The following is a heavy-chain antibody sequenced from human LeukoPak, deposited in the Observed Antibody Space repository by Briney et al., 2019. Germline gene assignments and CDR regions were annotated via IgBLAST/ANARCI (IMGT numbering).Heavy chain of an antibody. J-gene: IGHJ4*02. D-gene: IGHD3-10*01. CDR3: ARHRFGELSHFDY. CDR1: GGSISSGRYY. V-gene: IGHV4-61*02. CDR2: IYTSGST. Sequence: PSQTLSLTCTVSGGSISSGRYYWSWIRQPAGKGLEWIGRIYTSGSTNYNPSLQSRVTISLNTPENQVSLRLSSLTAADTAVYYCARHRFGELSHFDYWGQGILVTVSS.